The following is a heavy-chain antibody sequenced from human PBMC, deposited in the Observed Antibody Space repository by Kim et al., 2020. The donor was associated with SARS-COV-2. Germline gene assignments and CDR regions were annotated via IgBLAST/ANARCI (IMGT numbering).Heavy chain of an antibody. J-gene: IGHJ4*02. CDR3: ARDLRRDVYGDFAPFDY. CDR2: INSDGSST. V-gene: IGHV3-74*01. Sequence: GGSLRLSCAASGFTFSSYWMHWVRQAPGKGLVWVSRINSDGSSTSYADSVKGRFTISRDNAKNTLYLQMNSLRAEDTAVYYCARDLRRDVYGDFAPFDYWGQGTLVTVSS. CDR1: GFTFSSYW. D-gene: IGHD4-17*01.